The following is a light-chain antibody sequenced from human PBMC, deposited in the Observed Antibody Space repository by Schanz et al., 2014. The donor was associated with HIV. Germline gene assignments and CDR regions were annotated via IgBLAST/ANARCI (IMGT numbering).Light chain of an antibody. CDR1: QSLGGSQ. Sequence: ETVLTQSPGSLSLSPGERATLSCRASQSLGGSQLAWYQHKPGQAPRLLIYGASNRATGIPDRFSGTGSGTDFTLTISSLEPEDFAVYYCQHYGSSFGPGTKVDIK. J-gene: IGKJ3*01. CDR2: GAS. V-gene: IGKV3-20*01. CDR3: QHYGSS.